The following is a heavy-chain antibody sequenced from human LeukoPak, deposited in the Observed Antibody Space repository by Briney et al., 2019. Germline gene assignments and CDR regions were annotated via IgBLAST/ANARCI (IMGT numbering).Heavy chain of an antibody. CDR2: ITGSGGNS. J-gene: IGHJ4*02. Sequence: GGSLRLSCKASGFIFSNYAMSWVRQAPGKGLEWVSIITGSGGNSYYTDSVKGRFTLSRDNSKNTLFLQMNSLRAEDTAVYFCAKKSLWSGPFDYWGQGTLVTVSS. CDR3: AKKSLWSGPFDY. D-gene: IGHD3-3*01. V-gene: IGHV3-23*01. CDR1: GFIFSNYA.